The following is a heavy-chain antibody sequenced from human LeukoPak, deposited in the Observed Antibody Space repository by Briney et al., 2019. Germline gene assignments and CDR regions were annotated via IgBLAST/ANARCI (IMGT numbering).Heavy chain of an antibody. D-gene: IGHD6-19*01. CDR2: IIPIFGTA. CDR3: ARVILSSSGGYSWFDP. CDR1: GGTFSSYA. V-gene: IGHV1-69*13. J-gene: IGHJ5*02. Sequence: SVKVSCKASGGTFSSYAISWVRQAPGQGLEWMGGIIPIFGTANYAQKFQGRVTITADESTSTAYMELSSLRSEDTAVYYCARVILSSSGGYSWFDPWGQGTLVTVSS.